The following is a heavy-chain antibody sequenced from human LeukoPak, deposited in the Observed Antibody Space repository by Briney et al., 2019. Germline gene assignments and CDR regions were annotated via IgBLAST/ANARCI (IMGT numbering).Heavy chain of an antibody. V-gene: IGHV4-34*01. D-gene: IGHD2-2*01. J-gene: IGHJ1*01. CDR3: ASFVVVPAAAPFQH. CDR2: INHSGST. Sequence: PSETLSLTCAVYGGSFSGYYWSWIRQPPGKGLEWIGEINHSGSTNHNPSLKSRVTISVDTSKNQFSLKLSSVTAADTAVYYCASFVVVPAAAPFQHWGQGTLVTVSS. CDR1: GGSFSGYY.